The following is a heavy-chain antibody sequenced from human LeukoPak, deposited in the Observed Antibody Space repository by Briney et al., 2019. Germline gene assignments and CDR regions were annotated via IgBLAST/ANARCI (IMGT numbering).Heavy chain of an antibody. CDR1: GGTFSSYA. D-gene: IGHD3-10*01. J-gene: IGHJ5*02. V-gene: IGHV1-69*13. CDR3: AREGSDWFDP. Sequence: GASVKVSCKASGGTFSSYAISWVRQAPGQGLEWMGGIIPIFGTANYAQKFQGRVTITADESTSTAYMELSSLRSEDTAVYYCAREGSDWFDPWGQGTLVTVSS. CDR2: IIPIFGTA.